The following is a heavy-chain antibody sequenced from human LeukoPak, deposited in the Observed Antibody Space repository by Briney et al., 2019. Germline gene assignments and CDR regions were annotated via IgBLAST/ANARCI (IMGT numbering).Heavy chain of an antibody. CDR1: GGSVSSGSYY. Sequence: PSETLSLTCTVSGGSVSSGSYYWSWIRQPPGKGLEWIGYIYYSGSTNYNPSLKSRVTISVDRSKNQFSLKLSSVTAADTAVYYCARGWYYYDSSGYDYWGQGTLVTVSS. V-gene: IGHV4-61*01. CDR2: IYYSGST. CDR3: ARGWYYYDSSGYDY. D-gene: IGHD3-22*01. J-gene: IGHJ4*02.